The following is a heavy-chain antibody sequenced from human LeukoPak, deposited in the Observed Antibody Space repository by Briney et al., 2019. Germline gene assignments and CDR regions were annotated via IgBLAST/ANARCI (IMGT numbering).Heavy chain of an antibody. D-gene: IGHD5-12*01. V-gene: IGHV1-8*01. J-gene: IGHJ6*03. Sequence: GASVKVSCKASGYTFTSYDINWVRQATGQGLEWMGWMNPNSGNTGYAQKFQGRVTMTRNTSISTAYMELSSLRSEDTAVYYCARGYSGYPYYYYMDVWGKGTTVTVSS. CDR3: ARGYSGYPYYYYMDV. CDR1: GYTFTSYD. CDR2: MNPNSGNT.